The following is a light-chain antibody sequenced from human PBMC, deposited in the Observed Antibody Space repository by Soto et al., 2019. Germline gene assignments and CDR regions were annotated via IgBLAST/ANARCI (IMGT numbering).Light chain of an antibody. V-gene: IGKV3-15*01. CDR1: QSVSSN. CDR3: QQYNNCPLT. J-gene: IGKJ4*01. Sequence: EIVMIQSPATLSVSPGERATLSCRANQSVSSNLAWYQQKPGQAPRLLIYGASTRATGIPARFSGSGSGTEFTLTISILQSEDFAVYYSQQYNNCPLTFGGWTKGEIK. CDR2: GAS.